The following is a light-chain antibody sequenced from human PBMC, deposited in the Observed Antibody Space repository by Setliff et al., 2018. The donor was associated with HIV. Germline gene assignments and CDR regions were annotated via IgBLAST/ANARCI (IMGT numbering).Light chain of an antibody. Sequence: SYELTQPPSVSVSPGQTARIPCSGDALPNQFAYWYQQKLGQAPVLLIYRDTARSPGVPERFSASSSGTTVTLTISGVRAEDEADYYCESADKSGTFGVFGGGTKVTVL. CDR1: ALPNQF. V-gene: IGLV3-25*03. CDR3: ESADKSGTFGV. J-gene: IGLJ3*02. CDR2: RDT.